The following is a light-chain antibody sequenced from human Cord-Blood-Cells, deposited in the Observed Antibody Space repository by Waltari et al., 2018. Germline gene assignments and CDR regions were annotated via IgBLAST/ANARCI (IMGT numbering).Light chain of an antibody. CDR2: DVS. CDR3: SSYTSSSTLV. Sequence: QSALTQAAPVSGSPGQSIPSSCPGTSLDVGGYNYVSCYQQHPVKPPKLRIYDVSNLPSGVSNRFPGSKSGNTASLTISGLQAEYDADYYCSSYTSSSTLVFGTGTKVTVL. CDR1: SLDVGGYNY. J-gene: IGLJ1*01. V-gene: IGLV2-14*03.